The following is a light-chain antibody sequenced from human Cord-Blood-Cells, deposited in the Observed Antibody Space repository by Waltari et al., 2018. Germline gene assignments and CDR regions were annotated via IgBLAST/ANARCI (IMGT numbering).Light chain of an antibody. CDR3: SSYTSSSTWV. V-gene: IGLV2-14*01. Sequence: QYALTQPASVSGSPGQSITIPCTGTSSDVGGYNYVSWYQQHPGNAPKLMIYEVSNRPSGVSNRFSGSKSGNTASLTISGLQAEDEADYYCSSYTSSSTWVFGGGTKLTVL. CDR1: SSDVGGYNY. J-gene: IGLJ3*02. CDR2: EVS.